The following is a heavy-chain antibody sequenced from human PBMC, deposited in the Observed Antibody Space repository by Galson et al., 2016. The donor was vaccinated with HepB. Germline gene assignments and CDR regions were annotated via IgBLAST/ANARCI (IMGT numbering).Heavy chain of an antibody. CDR2: IDTAGGT. CDR3: ASFRDYYYGMDV. Sequence: SLRLSCAASGFTFSSYDMHWVRQATGKGLEWVSGIDTAGGTSYLGSVKGRFTISRENAKNSLYLQMNSLRVGDTAVYYCASFRDYYYGMDVWGQGTTVSVS. V-gene: IGHV3-13*01. J-gene: IGHJ6*02. CDR1: GFTFSSYD.